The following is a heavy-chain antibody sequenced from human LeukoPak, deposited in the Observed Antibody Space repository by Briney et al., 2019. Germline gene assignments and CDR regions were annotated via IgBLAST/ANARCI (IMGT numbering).Heavy chain of an antibody. D-gene: IGHD3-22*01. CDR3: AVDSSGFTTFDY. V-gene: IGHV1-8*01. CDR2: MNPNSGNT. J-gene: IGHJ4*02. CDR1: GYTFTSYD. Sequence: VASVNVSCMASGYTFTSYDINWVRQATGQGLEWMGWMNPNSGNTGYAQKFQGRVTMTRNTSISTAYMELSSLRCEDTAVYYCAVDSSGFTTFDYWGQGTLVTVST.